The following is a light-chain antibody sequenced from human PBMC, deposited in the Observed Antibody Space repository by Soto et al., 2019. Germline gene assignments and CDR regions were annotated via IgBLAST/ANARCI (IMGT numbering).Light chain of an antibody. CDR2: GAS. CDR3: KQSNNWPIT. J-gene: IGKJ5*01. CDR1: QSVSSN. Sequence: EIVMTQSPTSVSVSSAETATRSGTASQSVSSNLAWYQQKPGQAPRLLIYGASTRATGIPARFSGSGSGTEFTLTISSLQSEDFAVYYCKQSNNWPITFGQGTRLEIK. V-gene: IGKV3-15*01.